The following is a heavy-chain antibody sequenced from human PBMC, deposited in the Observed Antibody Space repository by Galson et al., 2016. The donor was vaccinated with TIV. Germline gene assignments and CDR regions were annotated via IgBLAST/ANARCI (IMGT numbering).Heavy chain of an antibody. D-gene: IGHD4-11*01. Sequence: SVKVSCKATGYSFTGYGVSWVRQAPGQGFEWMGWISGYNENTYYGQKFQDRVTMTKDTSTSTAYLEMKRLTSDDTAVYYCTRSPYSNYAPAGDYYFDFWGQGTLVTVSS. CDR2: ISGYNENT. CDR1: GYSFTGYG. J-gene: IGHJ4*02. CDR3: TRSPYSNYAPAGDYYFDF. V-gene: IGHV1-18*01.